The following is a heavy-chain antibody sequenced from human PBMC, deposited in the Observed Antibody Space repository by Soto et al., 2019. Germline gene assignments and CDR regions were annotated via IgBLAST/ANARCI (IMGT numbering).Heavy chain of an antibody. V-gene: IGHV4-34*01. CDR1: GRSFSAYY. CDR3: ARWTGIVLVPAATSFYYYYGMDV. Sequence: SETLSLTCAVHGRSFSAYYWSWIRQPPGKGLEWIGEINYSGSTNYNPSLKSRVTISVDTSKNQFSLKLSSVTAADTAVYYCARWTGIVLVPAATSFYYYYGMDVWGQGTTVTVSS. J-gene: IGHJ6*02. D-gene: IGHD2-2*01. CDR2: INYSGST.